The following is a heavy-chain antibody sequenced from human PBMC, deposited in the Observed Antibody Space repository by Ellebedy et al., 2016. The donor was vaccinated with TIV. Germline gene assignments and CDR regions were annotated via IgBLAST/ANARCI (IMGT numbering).Heavy chain of an antibody. J-gene: IGHJ4*02. CDR3: ARGSDGQDY. CDR1: GFTFSSFW. CDR2: INTDGSST. V-gene: IGHV3-74*01. Sequence: GGSLRLSCAVSGFTFSSFWMSWVRQAPGKGLEWLSRINTDGSSTSYAASVEGRFTISRDNAKNTLYLQMNSLTVEDTGVYYCARGSDGQDYWGQGTLVTVSS. D-gene: IGHD2-8*01.